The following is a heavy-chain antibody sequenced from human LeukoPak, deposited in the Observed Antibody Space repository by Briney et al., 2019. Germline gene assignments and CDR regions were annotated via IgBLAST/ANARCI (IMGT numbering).Heavy chain of an antibody. CDR1: GASMTSHY. J-gene: IGHJ4*02. D-gene: IGHD6-6*01. CDR2: IFHTGST. CDR3: AKEGGPARPGLDS. V-gene: IGHV4-59*11. Sequence: PSETLSLTCTDSGASMTSHYWTWMRQDPGTGLEWIGNIFHTGSTSYNPALESRVTISLDTSNNQFSLKMTSVTPADTAVYYCAKEGGPARPGLDSWGQGTLVTVSS.